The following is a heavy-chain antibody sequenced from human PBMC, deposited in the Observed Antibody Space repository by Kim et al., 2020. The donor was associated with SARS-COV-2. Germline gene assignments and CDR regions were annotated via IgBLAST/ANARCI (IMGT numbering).Heavy chain of an antibody. V-gene: IGHV3-7*03. CDR2: IKQDGSEK. CDR1: GFTFSSYW. D-gene: IGHD6-13*01. CDR3: AREQQLLPNGFDY. Sequence: GGSLRLSCAASGFTFSSYWMSWFRQAPGKGLECVANIKQDGSEKYYVDSVKGRFTISRDNAKNSLYLQMNSLGDEDTAVYYCAREQQLLPNGFDYWGQGTLVTVYS. J-gene: IGHJ4*02.